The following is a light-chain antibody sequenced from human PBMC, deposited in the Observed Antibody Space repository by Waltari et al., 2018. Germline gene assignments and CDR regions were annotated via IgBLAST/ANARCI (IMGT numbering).Light chain of an antibody. V-gene: IGKV1-5*03. CDR1: QSISSW. Sequence: DIQMTQSPSTMSASVGDRVTITCRAIQSISSWLAWYQQKPGKAPKLLIYKASRLESGVPSSFSGSGSGTEFTLTISSLQPDDFATYYCQQYNSYSVTFGPGTKVDIK. CDR3: QQYNSYSVT. J-gene: IGKJ3*01. CDR2: KAS.